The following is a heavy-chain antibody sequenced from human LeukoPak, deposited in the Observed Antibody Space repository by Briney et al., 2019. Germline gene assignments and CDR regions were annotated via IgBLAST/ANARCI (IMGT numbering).Heavy chain of an antibody. V-gene: IGHV4-34*09. D-gene: IGHD1-1*01. Sequence: SETLSLTCAVYGGSFSGYYWSWIRQPPGKGLEWIGEINHSGSTNYNPSLKSRVTISVDTSKNQFSLKLSSVTAADTAVYYCARDTTGTLSPWFDPWGQGTLVTVSS. CDR2: INHSGST. J-gene: IGHJ5*02. CDR1: GGSFSGYY. CDR3: ARDTTGTLSPWFDP.